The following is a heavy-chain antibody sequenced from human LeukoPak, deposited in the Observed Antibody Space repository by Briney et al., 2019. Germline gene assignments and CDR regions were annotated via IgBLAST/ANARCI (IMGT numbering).Heavy chain of an antibody. V-gene: IGHV3-66*01. Sequence: QTGGSLRLSCAASGFTVSSNYMGWVRQAPGKGLEWVSVIYSGGSTYYADSVKGRFTISRDNSKNTLHLQMNSLRAEDTAVYYCTTDTHYYDNSGYYYGTFWGQGTLVTVSS. CDR1: GFTVSSNY. D-gene: IGHD3-22*01. CDR2: IYSGGST. CDR3: TTDTHYYDNSGYYYGTF. J-gene: IGHJ4*02.